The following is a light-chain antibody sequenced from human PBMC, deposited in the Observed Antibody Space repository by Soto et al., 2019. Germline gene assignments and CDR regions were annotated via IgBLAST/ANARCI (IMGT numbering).Light chain of an antibody. CDR2: DVS. CDR1: SSDVGGYNY. V-gene: IGLV2-11*01. Sequence: QSALTQPRSVSGSPGQSVTISCTGTSSDVGGYNYVSWYQQHPGKAPKLMIYDVSKWPSGVPVRFSGSKSGNTASLTISGLQAEDDADYYCCSYAGNSLWVFGGGTKLTVL. CDR3: CSYAGNSLWV. J-gene: IGLJ3*02.